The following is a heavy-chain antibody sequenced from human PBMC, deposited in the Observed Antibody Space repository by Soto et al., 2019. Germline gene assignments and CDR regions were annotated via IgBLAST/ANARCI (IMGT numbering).Heavy chain of an antibody. CDR2: INSNGGNT. CDR1: GFTFSNYA. J-gene: IGHJ4*02. V-gene: IGHV3-64*01. CDR3: ARRDGYNFDY. Sequence: EVQLVESGGGLVQPGGSLRLSCAASGFTFSNYAMHWVRQAPGKGLEYVSAINSNGGNTYYANSVKGRFTISRDNSKNTLYLQMGSLRAEDMAVYYCARRDGYNFDYWGQGTLVTVSS. D-gene: IGHD5-12*01.